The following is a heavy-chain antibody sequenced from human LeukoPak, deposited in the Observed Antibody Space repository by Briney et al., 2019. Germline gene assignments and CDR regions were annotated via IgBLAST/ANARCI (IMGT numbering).Heavy chain of an antibody. CDR2: INHSGST. V-gene: IGHV4-34*01. Sequence: SETLSLTCAVYGGSFSGYYWSWIRQPPGKGLGWIGEINHSGSTNYNPSLKSRVTISVDTSKNQFSLKLSSVTAADTAVYYCARAGTAMVDDYWGQGTLVTVSS. J-gene: IGHJ4*02. CDR3: ARAGTAMVDDY. D-gene: IGHD5-18*01. CDR1: GGSFSGYY.